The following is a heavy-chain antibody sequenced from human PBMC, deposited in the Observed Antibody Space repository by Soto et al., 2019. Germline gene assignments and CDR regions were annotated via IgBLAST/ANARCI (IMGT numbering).Heavy chain of an antibody. CDR1: GFTFNNYG. V-gene: IGHV3-33*01. J-gene: IGHJ4*02. CDR3: ARGADAGSGWYAAF. D-gene: IGHD6-19*01. CDR2: IWNDGSGY. Sequence: PGWSLRLSCAASGFTFNNYGMHWVRQAPGKGLEWVAFIWNDGSGYYYANSVKGRFTISRDNSKNTLYLQMSSLRAEDTAVYYCARGADAGSGWYAAFWGQGALGTVSS.